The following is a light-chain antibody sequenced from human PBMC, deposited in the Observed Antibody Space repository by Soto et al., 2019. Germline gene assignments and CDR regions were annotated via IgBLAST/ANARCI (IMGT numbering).Light chain of an antibody. J-gene: IGKJ5*01. CDR1: QTVRNNY. Sequence: EFVLTQSPGTLSLSPGERATLSCRASQTVRNNYLAWYQQKPGQAPRLLIYDASSRATGIPDRFSGSGSGTDFTLTISSLEPEDCAVYDCQQYGSSTITFGQGTRLEIK. V-gene: IGKV3-20*01. CDR3: QQYGSSTIT. CDR2: DAS.